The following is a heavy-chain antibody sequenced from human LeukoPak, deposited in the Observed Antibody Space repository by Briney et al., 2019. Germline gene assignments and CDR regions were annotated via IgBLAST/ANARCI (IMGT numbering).Heavy chain of an antibody. J-gene: IGHJ4*02. V-gene: IGHV4-34*01. D-gene: IGHD3-10*01. CDR2: INHSGST. CDR3: ARAVLLWFGELYYFDY. Sequence: SETLSLTCAVYGGSFSGYYWSWIRQPPGKGLEWIGEINHSGSTNYNPSPKSRVTISVDTSKNQFSLKLSSVTAADTAVYYCARAVLLWFGELYYFDYWGQGTLVTVSS. CDR1: GGSFSGYY.